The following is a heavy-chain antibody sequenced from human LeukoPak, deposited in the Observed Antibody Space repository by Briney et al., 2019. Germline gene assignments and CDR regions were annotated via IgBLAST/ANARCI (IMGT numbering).Heavy chain of an antibody. CDR1: GXXFSGXX. CDR2: XXHSGST. Sequence: VYGXXFSGXXXXXXXXXXXXXXEXXGEXXHSGSTNYNPSLKSRVTISVDTSKNQFSLKLSSVTAADTAVYYCARPLGYCSSTSCRSAFDIWGQGTMVTVSS. V-gene: IGHV4-34*01. D-gene: IGHD2-2*03. J-gene: IGHJ3*02. CDR3: ARPLGYCSSTSCRSAFDI.